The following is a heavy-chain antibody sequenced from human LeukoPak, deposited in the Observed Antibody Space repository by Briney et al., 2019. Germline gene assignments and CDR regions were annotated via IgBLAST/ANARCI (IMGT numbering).Heavy chain of an antibody. Sequence: GASVKVSCNASGYTFTSYAMHWVRQAPGQRLEWMGWINAGNGNTKYSQKFQGRVTITRDTSASTAYMELSSLRSEDTAVYYCARSFAGYNWNDLDYWGQGTLVTVSS. CDR3: ARSFAGYNWNDLDY. V-gene: IGHV1-3*01. J-gene: IGHJ4*02. D-gene: IGHD1-1*01. CDR2: INAGNGNT. CDR1: GYTFTSYA.